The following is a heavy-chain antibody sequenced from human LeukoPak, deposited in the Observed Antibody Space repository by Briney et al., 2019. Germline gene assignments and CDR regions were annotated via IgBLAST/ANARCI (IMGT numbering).Heavy chain of an antibody. CDR3: ARVGSLHYYYYYGMDV. CDR2: IYYSGST. Sequence: SETLSLTCAVSGGSISSGGYSWSWIRQPPGKGLEWIGYIYYSGSTNYNPSLKSRVTISVDTSKNQFSLKLSSVTAADTAVYYCARVGSLHYYYYYGMDVWGQGTTVTVSS. CDR1: GGSISSGGYS. V-gene: IGHV4-61*08. J-gene: IGHJ6*02.